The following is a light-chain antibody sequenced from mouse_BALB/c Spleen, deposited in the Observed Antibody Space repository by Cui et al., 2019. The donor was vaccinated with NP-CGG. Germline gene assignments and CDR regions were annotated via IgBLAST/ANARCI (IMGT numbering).Light chain of an antibody. V-gene: IGLV1*01. J-gene: IGLJ1*01. CDR3: ALWYSNHWV. CDR2: GTN. CDR1: TGAVTTSNY. Sequence: QAVLTQKSTLTTSPGETVTLTCRSSTGAVTTSNYANWVQEKPDHLFTVLIGGTNNRAPGVPARFSGSLIGDKAALTITGAQTEDEAIYFCALWYSNHWVFGGGTKLTVL.